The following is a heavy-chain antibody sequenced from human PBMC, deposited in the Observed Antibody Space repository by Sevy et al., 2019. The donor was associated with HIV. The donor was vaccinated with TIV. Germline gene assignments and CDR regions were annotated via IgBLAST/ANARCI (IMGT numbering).Heavy chain of an antibody. CDR2: ISPHNGDT. J-gene: IGHJ4*02. CDR1: GYTFTTYR. Sequence: VNNRRASVKVSCKVSGYTFTTYRIFWVREAPGQGLESMGWISPHNGDTDYAQKFQGRVTLITDKSTSTAYMELRGLRSDDTAVYFCARAYCSGGRCYSLAYWGQGTLVTVSS. V-gene: IGHV1-18*01. D-gene: IGHD2-15*01. CDR3: ARAYCSGGRCYSLAY.